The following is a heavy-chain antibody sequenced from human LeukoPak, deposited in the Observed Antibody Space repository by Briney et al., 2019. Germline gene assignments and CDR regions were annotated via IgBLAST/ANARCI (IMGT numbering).Heavy chain of an antibody. CDR3: ATDRAGYSWHEQFDY. V-gene: IGHV3-23*01. CDR1: GFTFTNSA. Sequence: PGGSLRLSCAASGFTFTNSAMTWVRQAPGKGREWVAVVSGSGATTYYADSVKGRFTISIDNSKKTLFLQMESLRDDDTAVYYCATDRAGYSWHEQFDYWGQGTLVSVTS. CDR2: VSGSGATT. J-gene: IGHJ4*02. D-gene: IGHD5-18*01.